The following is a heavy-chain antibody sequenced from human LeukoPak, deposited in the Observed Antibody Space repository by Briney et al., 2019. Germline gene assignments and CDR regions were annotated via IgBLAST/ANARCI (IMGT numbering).Heavy chain of an antibody. J-gene: IGHJ4*02. Sequence: SETLSLTCTVSGGSISSYYWSWIRQPPGKGLEWIGEINHSGSTNYNPSLKSRLTISADTSKNQFSLTLTSVTAADTAVYYCARDRSVGVLPAPPFDFWGQGTLVTVSS. CDR2: INHSGST. V-gene: IGHV4-34*01. CDR3: ARDRSVGVLPAPPFDF. D-gene: IGHD6-6*01. CDR1: GGSISSYY.